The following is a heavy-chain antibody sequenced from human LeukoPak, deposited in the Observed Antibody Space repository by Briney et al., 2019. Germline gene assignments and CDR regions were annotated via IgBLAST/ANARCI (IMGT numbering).Heavy chain of an antibody. CDR2: ISGRVGST. CDR1: GFTFSSYA. J-gene: IGHJ4*02. D-gene: IGHD6-13*01. Sequence: GGSLRLSCAASGFTFSSYAMNWVRQAPGKGLEWVSAISGRVGSTYYADSVTGRFTIPRDNSKNTLYLQMNSLRSEDTAVYYCAKCLGSGWYASSDCGQGTLVTVSS. V-gene: IGHV3-23*01. CDR3: AKCLGSGWYASSD.